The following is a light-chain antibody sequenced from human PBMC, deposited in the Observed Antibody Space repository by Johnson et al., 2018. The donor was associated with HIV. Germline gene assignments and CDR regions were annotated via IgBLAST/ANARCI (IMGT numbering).Light chain of an antibody. J-gene: IGLJ1*01. CDR1: SSNIGNNY. CDR2: DNN. V-gene: IGLV1-51*01. Sequence: QSVLTQPPSVSAAPGQKVTISCSGSSSNIGNNYVSWYQQLPGTAPKLLIYDNNKRPSGIPDRFSGSKSGTSATLGINGLQTGDEADYYCGAWDTSLSACYVFGTGTKVTVL. CDR3: GAWDTSLSACYV.